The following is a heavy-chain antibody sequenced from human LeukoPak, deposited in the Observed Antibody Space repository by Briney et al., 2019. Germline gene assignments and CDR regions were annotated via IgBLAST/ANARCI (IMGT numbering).Heavy chain of an antibody. CDR3: AREEVTYYDWSPSITIFGVGRRGAHDAFDI. CDR2: INPNSGGT. CDR1: GYTFTGYY. V-gene: IGHV1-2*02. J-gene: IGHJ4*02. Sequence: ASVKVSCKASGYTFTGYYMHWVRQAPGQGLEWMGWINPNSGGTNYAQKFQGRVTMTRDTSISTAYMELSRLRSDDTAVYYCAREEVTYYDWSPSITIFGVGRRGAHDAFDIWGQGTLVTVSS. D-gene: IGHD3-3*01.